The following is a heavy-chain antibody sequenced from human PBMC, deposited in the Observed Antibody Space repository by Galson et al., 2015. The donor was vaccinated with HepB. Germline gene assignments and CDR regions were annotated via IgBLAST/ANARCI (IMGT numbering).Heavy chain of an antibody. D-gene: IGHD3-10*01. CDR2: ISYDGGNK. CDR3: ASYYYGSGGGFEY. V-gene: IGHV3-30-3*01. J-gene: IGHJ4*02. Sequence: FLRLSCAASGFTFSTYAMNWVRQAPGKGLEWVTLISYDGGNKYYADSVKGRFTISRDNSKNTLYLQMNSLRTEDTAVYYCASYYYGSGGGFEYWGQGTLVTVSS. CDR1: GFTFSTYA.